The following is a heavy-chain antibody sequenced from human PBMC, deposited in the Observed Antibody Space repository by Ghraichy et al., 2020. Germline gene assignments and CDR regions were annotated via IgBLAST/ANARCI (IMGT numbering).Heavy chain of an antibody. CDR1: GFTFDDYA. CDR3: AKDRLVVAATRGYYYYGMDV. V-gene: IGHV3-9*01. J-gene: IGHJ6*02. Sequence: GGSLRLSCVASGFTFDDYAMHWVRQAPGKGLEWVSGISWNSGSIGYADSVKGRFSISRDNAKKSLYLQMNSLRAEDTALYYCAKDRLVVAATRGYYYYGMDVWGQGTTVTVSS. CDR2: ISWNSGSI. D-gene: IGHD2-15*01.